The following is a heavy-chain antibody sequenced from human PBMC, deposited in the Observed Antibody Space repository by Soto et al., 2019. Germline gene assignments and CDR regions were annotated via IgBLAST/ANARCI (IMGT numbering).Heavy chain of an antibody. CDR2: INYNSGSV. CDR3: AKYISLRGWVYLVVEY. J-gene: IGHJ4*02. Sequence: EVQLVESGGGWVQPGRSLRLSCAASGFTFDVYAMHWVRQAPGKGLEWVSGINYNSGSVGYADSVKGRFTISRDNAKNSLRLQMNSLRAEDTAVYYCAKYISLRGWVYLVVEYWGQGTLVTVSP. V-gene: IGHV3-9*01. CDR1: GFTFDVYA. D-gene: IGHD6-13*01.